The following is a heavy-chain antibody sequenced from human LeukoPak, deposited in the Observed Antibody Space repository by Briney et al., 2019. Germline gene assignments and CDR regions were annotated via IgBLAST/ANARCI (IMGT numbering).Heavy chain of an antibody. Sequence: SETLSLTCTVSGGSVSSGSYYWSWIRQPPGKGLEWIGYIYYSGSTNYNPSLKSRVTISVDTSKNQFSLKLSSVTAADTAVYYCARGQLRFDYWGQGTLVTVSS. CDR2: IYYSGST. CDR3: ARGQLRFDY. J-gene: IGHJ4*02. V-gene: IGHV4-61*01. CDR1: GGSVSSGSYY. D-gene: IGHD6-6*01.